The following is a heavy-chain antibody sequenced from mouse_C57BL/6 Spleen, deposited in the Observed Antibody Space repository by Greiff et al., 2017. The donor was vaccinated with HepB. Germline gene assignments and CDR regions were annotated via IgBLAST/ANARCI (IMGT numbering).Heavy chain of an antibody. Sequence: EVQRVESGGGLVKPGGSLKLSCAASGFTFSSYTMSWVRQTPEKRLGWVATISGGGGNTYYPDSVKGRFTISRDNAKNTLYLQMSSLRSEDTALYYCASYYYGSKAWFAYWGQGTLVTVSA. J-gene: IGHJ3*01. V-gene: IGHV5-9*01. D-gene: IGHD1-1*01. CDR3: ASYYYGSKAWFAY. CDR1: GFTFSSYT. CDR2: ISGGGGNT.